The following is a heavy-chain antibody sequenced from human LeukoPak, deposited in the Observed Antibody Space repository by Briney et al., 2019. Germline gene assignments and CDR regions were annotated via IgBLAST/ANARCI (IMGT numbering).Heavy chain of an antibody. Sequence: GGSLRLSCAASGFTFSNAWMSWVRQAPGKGLEWVGRIKSKTDGGTTDYAAPVKGRFTISRDDSKNSLYLQMNSLKTEDTAVYYCARVYSSSWDGSYFDCWGQGTLVTVSS. CDR3: ARVYSSSWDGSYFDC. V-gene: IGHV3-15*01. CDR2: IKSKTDGGTT. D-gene: IGHD6-13*01. CDR1: GFTFSNAW. J-gene: IGHJ4*02.